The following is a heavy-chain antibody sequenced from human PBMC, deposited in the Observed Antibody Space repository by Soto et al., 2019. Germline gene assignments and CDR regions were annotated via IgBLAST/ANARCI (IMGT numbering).Heavy chain of an antibody. CDR3: AKREVYGSGSYYCYSGMDV. CDR2: ISGSGGST. J-gene: IGHJ6*02. CDR1: GFTFSSYA. Sequence: EVQLLESGGGLVQPGGSLRLSCAASGFTFSSYAMSWVRQAPGKGLEWVSAISGSGGSTYYEDSVKGRFTISRDNSKNKLYLQMNSLRDEDTDVYYCAKREVYGSGSYYCYSGMDVWGQGTTVTVSS. V-gene: IGHV3-23*01. D-gene: IGHD3-10*01.